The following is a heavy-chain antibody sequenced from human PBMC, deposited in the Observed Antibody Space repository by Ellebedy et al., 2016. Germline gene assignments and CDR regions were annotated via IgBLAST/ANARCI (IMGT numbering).Heavy chain of an antibody. V-gene: IGHV4-39*01. CDR1: GGSISSSSYY. D-gene: IGHD6-13*01. Sequence: SETLSLXXTVSGGSISSSSYYWGWIRQPPGKGLEWIGSIYYSGSTYYNPSLKSRVTISVDTSKNQFSLKLSSVTAADTAVYYCARRTSSWYHFDYWGQGTLVTVSS. J-gene: IGHJ4*02. CDR2: IYYSGST. CDR3: ARRTSSWYHFDY.